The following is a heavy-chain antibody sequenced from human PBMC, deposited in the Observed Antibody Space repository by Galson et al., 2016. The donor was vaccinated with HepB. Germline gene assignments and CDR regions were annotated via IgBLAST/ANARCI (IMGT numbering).Heavy chain of an antibody. CDR3: ARASQRACDY. CDR1: GSTFSRYW. J-gene: IGHJ4*02. V-gene: IGHV3-7*03. Sequence: LRLSCAASGSTFSRYWMRWVRQAPGKELEWVASIQEDGGEKAYVDSVKGRFTISRDNAKNSLYLQMDSLRGEDTAVYYCARASQRACDYWGRGTLVTVSS. CDR2: IQEDGGEK.